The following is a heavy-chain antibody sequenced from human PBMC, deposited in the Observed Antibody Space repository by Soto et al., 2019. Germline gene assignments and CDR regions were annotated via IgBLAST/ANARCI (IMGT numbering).Heavy chain of an antibody. J-gene: IGHJ4*02. CDR3: ARGEHSGSYSGFDY. CDR2: ISAYNGNT. CDR1: GYTFTSYG. Sequence: ASVKVSCEASGYTFTSYGISWVRQAPGQGLEWMGWISAYNGNTNYAQKLQGRVTMTRNTSISTAYMELSSLRSEDTAVYYCARGEHSGSYSGFDYWGQGTMVIVSS. V-gene: IGHV1-18*01. D-gene: IGHD1-26*01.